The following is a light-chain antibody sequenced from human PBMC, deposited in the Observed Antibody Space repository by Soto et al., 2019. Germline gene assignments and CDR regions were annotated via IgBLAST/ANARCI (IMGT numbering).Light chain of an antibody. J-gene: IGKJ1*01. V-gene: IGKV3-15*01. CDR1: QSVSSSY. CDR3: QQYKDWPTT. CDR2: GAS. Sequence: IVWTQSPGTLSLSPVERATLSCRASQSVSSSYLAWYQQKPGQAPRLLIYGASTRATGIPARFSGSGAGTDFTLTITSLQSEDFGVYFCQQYKDWPTTFGQGTKVDIK.